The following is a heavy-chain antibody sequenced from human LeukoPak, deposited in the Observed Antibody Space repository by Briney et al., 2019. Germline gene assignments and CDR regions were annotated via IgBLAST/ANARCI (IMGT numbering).Heavy chain of an antibody. CDR3: ARRAGDY. Sequence: PSETLSLTCTVSGGSISSGGYCWSWIRQHPGKGLEWIGYIYYSGSTYYNPSLKSRVTISVDTSKNQFSLKLSSVTAADTAVYYCARRAGDYWGQGTLVTVSS. CDR1: GGSISSGGYC. D-gene: IGHD6-13*01. CDR2: IYYSGST. J-gene: IGHJ4*02. V-gene: IGHV4-31*03.